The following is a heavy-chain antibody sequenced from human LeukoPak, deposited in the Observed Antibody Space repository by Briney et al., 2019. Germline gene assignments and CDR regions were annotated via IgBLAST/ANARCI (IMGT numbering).Heavy chain of an antibody. CDR1: GGTFSSYA. J-gene: IGHJ5*02. V-gene: IGHV1-69*13. Sequence: GASVKVSCKAPGGTFSSYAISWVRQAPGQGLEWMGGIIPIFGTANYAQKFQGRVTITADESTSTAYMELSSLRSEDTAVYYCARRRRQWLVSHWFDPWGQGTLVTVSS. D-gene: IGHD6-19*01. CDR3: ARRRRQWLVSHWFDP. CDR2: IIPIFGTA.